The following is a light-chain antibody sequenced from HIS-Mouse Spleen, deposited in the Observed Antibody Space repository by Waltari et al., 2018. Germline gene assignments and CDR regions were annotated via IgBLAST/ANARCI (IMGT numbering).Light chain of an antibody. Sequence: LTQSPLSLPVTLGQPASISCRSSQSLVHSDGHTYLNWLQQKPGKSPRRLIYKVSNRDSGVPDRFSGSGSGTDVTLKISRAEAEDVGVYYCMQGTHWLRTFGGGTKVEIK. V-gene: IGKV2-30*02. CDR2: KVS. J-gene: IGKJ4*01. CDR3: MQGTHWLRT. CDR1: QSLVHSDGHTY.